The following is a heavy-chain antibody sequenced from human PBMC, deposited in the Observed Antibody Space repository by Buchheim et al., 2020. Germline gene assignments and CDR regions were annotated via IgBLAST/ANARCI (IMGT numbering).Heavy chain of an antibody. CDR2: ISTVGGDST. Sequence: EVQVLESGGGLVQPGGSLRLSCAASGFTFSSYAMSWVRQAPGKGLEWVSAISTVGGDSTFYAASVKGRFTISRANSKNTLYLQMNSLRAEDTAIYYCAKALGGPTSNLEYWGQGTL. D-gene: IGHD3-16*01. CDR1: GFTFSSYA. J-gene: IGHJ4*02. V-gene: IGHV3-23*01. CDR3: AKALGGPTSNLEY.